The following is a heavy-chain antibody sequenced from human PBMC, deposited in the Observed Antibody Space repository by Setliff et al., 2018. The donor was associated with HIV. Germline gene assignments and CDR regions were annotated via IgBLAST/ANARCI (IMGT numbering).Heavy chain of an antibody. J-gene: IGHJ6*02. V-gene: IGHV1-8*03. Sequence: ASVKVSCKASGYTFTSYDINWVRQATGQGPEWMGWMNPNSGNTGYAQKFQGRVTITRNTSISTAYMELSSLRSEDTAVYYCARIRGYCSGGSCYSVFNYYYGMDVWGQGTTVTVSS. CDR3: ARIRGYCSGGSCYSVFNYYYGMDV. CDR2: MNPNSGNT. CDR1: GYTFTSYD. D-gene: IGHD2-15*01.